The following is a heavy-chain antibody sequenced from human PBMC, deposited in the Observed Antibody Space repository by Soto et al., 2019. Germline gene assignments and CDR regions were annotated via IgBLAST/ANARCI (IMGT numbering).Heavy chain of an antibody. Sequence: GGSLRLSCAASGFTFSNAWMSWVRQAPGKGLEWVGRIKSKTDGGTTDYAAPVKGRFTISRDDSKNTLYLQMNSLKTEDTAVYYCTTEWVTMVRGGNHAFDIWGQGTMVTVSS. CDR1: GFTFSNAW. D-gene: IGHD3-10*01. V-gene: IGHV3-15*01. CDR2: IKSKTDGGTT. CDR3: TTEWVTMVRGGNHAFDI. J-gene: IGHJ3*02.